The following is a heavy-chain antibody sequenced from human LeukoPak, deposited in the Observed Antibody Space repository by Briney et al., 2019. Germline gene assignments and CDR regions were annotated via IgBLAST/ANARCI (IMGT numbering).Heavy chain of an antibody. V-gene: IGHV1-18*01. CDR1: GYTFTSYG. Sequence: ASVKVSCKASGYTFTSYGISWVRQAPGQGLEWMGWISAYNGNTNYAQKLQGRVTMTTDTSTSTAYMELRSLRSDDTAVYYCARDGGDKSYYYYYYGMDVWGQGARSPSP. D-gene: IGHD2-21*01. J-gene: IGHJ6*02. CDR3: ARDGGDKSYYYYYYGMDV. CDR2: ISAYNGNT.